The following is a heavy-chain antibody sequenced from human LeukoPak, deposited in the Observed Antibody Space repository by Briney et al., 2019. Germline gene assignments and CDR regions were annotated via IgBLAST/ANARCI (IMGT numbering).Heavy chain of an antibody. CDR3: ARDPFMGNWFDP. V-gene: IGHV3-74*01. Sequence: GGSLRLSCAASGFTFSSYWMHWVRQAPGKGLVWVSRINADGSSTSYADSVKGRFTISRDNAKNTLYLQMNSLRAEDTAVYYCARDPFMGNWFDPWGLGTLVTVSS. CDR2: INADGSST. D-gene: IGHD3-10*01. J-gene: IGHJ5*02. CDR1: GFTFSSYW.